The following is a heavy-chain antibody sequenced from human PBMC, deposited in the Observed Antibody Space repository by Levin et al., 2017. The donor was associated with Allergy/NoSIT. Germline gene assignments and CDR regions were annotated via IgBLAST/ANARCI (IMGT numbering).Heavy chain of an antibody. CDR2: IYYSGST. Sequence: SETLSLTCTVSGGSISSSSYYWGWIRQPPGKGLEWIGSIYYSGSTYYNPSLKSRVTISVDTSKNQFSLKLSSVTAADTAVYYCARHMSSALYYYGSGSYYFDYWGQGTLVTVSS. D-gene: IGHD3-10*01. V-gene: IGHV4-39*01. J-gene: IGHJ4*02. CDR1: GGSISSSSYY. CDR3: ARHMSSALYYYGSGSYYFDY.